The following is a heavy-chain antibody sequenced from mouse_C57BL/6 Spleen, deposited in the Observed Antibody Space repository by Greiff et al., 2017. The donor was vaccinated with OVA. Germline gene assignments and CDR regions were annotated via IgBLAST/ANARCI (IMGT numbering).Heavy chain of an antibody. D-gene: IGHD2-3*01. V-gene: IGHV1-64*01. Sequence: QVQLQQPGAELVKPGASVKLSCKASGYTFTSYWMHWVKQRPGQGLEWIGMIHPNSGSTNYNEKFKSKATLTVDKASSTAYMQLSSLTSEDSAVYYCARWDGYYAMDDWGQGTSVTVSS. CDR3: ARWDGYYAMDD. J-gene: IGHJ4*01. CDR1: GYTFTSYW. CDR2: IHPNSGST.